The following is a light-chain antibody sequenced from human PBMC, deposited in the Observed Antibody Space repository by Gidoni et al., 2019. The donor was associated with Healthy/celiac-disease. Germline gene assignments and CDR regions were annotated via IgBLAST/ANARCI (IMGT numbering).Light chain of an antibody. CDR2: DAS. CDR1: QSVSSY. J-gene: IGKJ4*01. CDR3: QQRSNWPEPT. Sequence: EIVLTQSPATLSLSPGERATLSCRASQSVSSYLAWYQQKPGQAPRLLIYDASNRATGIPARFSGSGSGTDFTLTISSLEPEDFAVYYCQQRSNWPEPTFXGXTKVEIK. V-gene: IGKV3-11*01.